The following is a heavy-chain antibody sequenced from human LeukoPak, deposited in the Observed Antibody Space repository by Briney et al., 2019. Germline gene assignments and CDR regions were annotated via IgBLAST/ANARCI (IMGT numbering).Heavy chain of an antibody. D-gene: IGHD5-12*01. V-gene: IGHV3-21*01. CDR3: ARYSGYDGVNWFDP. CDR1: GFTFSSYS. CDR2: ISSSSSYI. Sequence: GGSLRLSCAASGFTFSSYSMNWVRQAPGKGLEWVSSISSSSSYIYYADSVKGRFTISRGNAKNSLYLQMNSLRAEDTAVYYCARYSGYDGVNWFDPWGQGTLVTVSS. J-gene: IGHJ5*02.